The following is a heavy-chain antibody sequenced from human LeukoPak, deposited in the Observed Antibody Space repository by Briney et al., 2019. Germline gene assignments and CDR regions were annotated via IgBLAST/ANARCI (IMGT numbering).Heavy chain of an antibody. J-gene: IGHJ4*02. Sequence: SETLSLTCTVSGSSISSYYWSWIRQPPGKGLEWIGYIYYSGSTNYNPSLKSRVTISVDTSKNQFSLKLSSVTAADTAVYYCARVSSYDYVWGSYRNYYFDYWGQGTLVTVSS. V-gene: IGHV4-59*01. CDR2: IYYSGST. D-gene: IGHD3-16*02. CDR1: GSSISSYY. CDR3: ARVSSYDYVWGSYRNYYFDY.